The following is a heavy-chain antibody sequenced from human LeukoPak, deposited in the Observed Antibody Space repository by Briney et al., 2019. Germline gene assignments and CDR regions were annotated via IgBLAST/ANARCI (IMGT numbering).Heavy chain of an antibody. CDR1: GFTFSIYG. D-gene: IGHD4-17*01. V-gene: IGHV3-21*01. Sequence: GGSLRLSCAASGFTFSIYGMSWVRQAPGKGLEWVSSISSSSSYIYYADSVKGRFTISRDNAKNSLYLQMNSLRAEDTAVYYCARVPLTTVTTDFDYWGQGTLVTVSS. CDR2: ISSSSSYI. CDR3: ARVPLTTVTTDFDY. J-gene: IGHJ4*02.